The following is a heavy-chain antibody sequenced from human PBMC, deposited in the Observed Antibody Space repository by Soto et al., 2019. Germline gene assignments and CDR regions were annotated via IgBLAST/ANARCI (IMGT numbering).Heavy chain of an antibody. CDR1: GYIFSTYD. D-gene: IGHD1-20*01. J-gene: IGHJ5*02. V-gene: IGHV1-8*01. CDR3: ARHHRNNWNDERWFNP. CDR2: MNPNSGNT. Sequence: QVQLVQSGAEVKKPGASVKVSCKASGYIFSTYDINWVRQAPGQGLEWMGWMNPNSGNTGYAQKFKGKVTMTRNTNINTDEVELRSLGSEETAVYYCARHHRNNWNDERWFNPWGHGTLVTVSS.